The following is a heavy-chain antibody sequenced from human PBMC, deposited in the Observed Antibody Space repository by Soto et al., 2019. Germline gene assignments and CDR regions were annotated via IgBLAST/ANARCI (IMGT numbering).Heavy chain of an antibody. J-gene: IGHJ6*03. Sequence: EVQLLESGGGLVQPGGSLRLSCAASGFTFSSYAMSWVRQAPGKGLEWISAISGSGGSTYYADSVKGRFTISRDNSKNTLYLQMNSLRAEDTAVYYCAIEGSCSGGSCYSYMDVWGKGTTVTVSS. V-gene: IGHV3-23*01. CDR3: AIEGSCSGGSCYSYMDV. D-gene: IGHD2-15*01. CDR1: GFTFSSYA. CDR2: ISGSGGST.